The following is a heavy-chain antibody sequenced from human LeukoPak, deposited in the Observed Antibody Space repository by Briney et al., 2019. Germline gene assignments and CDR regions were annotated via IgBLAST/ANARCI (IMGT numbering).Heavy chain of an antibody. CDR1: GGSISSYY. D-gene: IGHD3-10*01. V-gene: IGHV4-59*01. Sequence: SETLSLTCTVSGGSISSYYWSWIRQPPGKGLEWIGCIYYSGYTNYKSSLKSRVTISVDTSKNQFSLKLSSVTAADTAVYYCARTTMVRGTYYMDVWGRGTTVTVSS. CDR3: ARTTMVRGTYYMDV. CDR2: IYYSGYT. J-gene: IGHJ6*03.